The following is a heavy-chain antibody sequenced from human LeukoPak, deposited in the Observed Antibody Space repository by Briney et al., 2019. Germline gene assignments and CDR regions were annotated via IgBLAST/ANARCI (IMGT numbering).Heavy chain of an antibody. CDR1: GITFSDHH. CDR3: ARRYGGISGAFDI. CDR2: SKNKVDSYTT. J-gene: IGHJ3*02. D-gene: IGHD4-23*01. Sequence: GSLRLSCAASGITFSDHHMDWVRQAPGKGLDWVGRSKNKVDSYTTDYAASVQGRFTISRDDSKNSLYLQMNSLRTEDTAVYYCARRYGGISGAFDIWGQGTMVTVSS. V-gene: IGHV3-72*01.